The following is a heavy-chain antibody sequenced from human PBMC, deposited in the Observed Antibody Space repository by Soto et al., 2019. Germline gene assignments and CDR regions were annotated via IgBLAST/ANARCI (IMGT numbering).Heavy chain of an antibody. V-gene: IGHV4-31*03. CDR3: AREFTVTSGNNWFDP. Sequence: QVQLQESGPGLVKPSQTLSLTCTVSGGSISSGGYYWSWIRQHPGKGLEWIGYIYYSGSTYYNPSLKSRVTISVDTSQNQFYLKLSSVTAADTAVYYCAREFTVTSGNNWFDPWGQGTLVTVSS. D-gene: IGHD4-4*01. J-gene: IGHJ5*02. CDR1: GGSISSGGYY. CDR2: IYYSGST.